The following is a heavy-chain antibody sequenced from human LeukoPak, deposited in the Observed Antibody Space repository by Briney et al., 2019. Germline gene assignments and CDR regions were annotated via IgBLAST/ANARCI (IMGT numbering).Heavy chain of an antibody. CDR1: GFTFGSYA. CDR2: ISGSGGIT. CDR3: AKTTAGHSSGRYPGWPMDY. J-gene: IGHJ4*02. Sequence: GGSLRLSCAASGFTFGSYAIYWVRQAPGKGLEWVSGISGSGGITYFADSVKGRFTISRDNSKNTVYLQINSLRAEDTALYYCAKTTAGHSSGRYPGWPMDYWGQGTLVTVSS. V-gene: IGHV3-23*01. D-gene: IGHD6-19*01.